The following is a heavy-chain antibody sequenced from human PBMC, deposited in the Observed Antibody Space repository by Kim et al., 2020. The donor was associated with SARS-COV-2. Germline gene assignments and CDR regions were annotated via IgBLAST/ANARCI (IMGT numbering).Heavy chain of an antibody. CDR1: GFTFSGSA. Sequence: GGSLRLSCEASGFTFSGSALHWVRQAPGKGLEWVGRIRHKAKNCGTDYAASVKGRFTISRDESKSMAYLQMNSLKTEDTAVYYCTRDGPVGGTLDFDYWGQGTLVIVSS. V-gene: IGHV3-73*01. CDR3: TRDGPVGGTLDFDY. J-gene: IGHJ4*02. CDR2: IRHKAKNCGT. D-gene: IGHD1-1*01.